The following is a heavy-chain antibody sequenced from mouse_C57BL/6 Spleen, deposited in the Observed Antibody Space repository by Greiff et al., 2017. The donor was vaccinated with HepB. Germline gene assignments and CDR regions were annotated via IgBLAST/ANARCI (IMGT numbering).Heavy chain of an antibody. V-gene: IGHV1-80*01. J-gene: IGHJ4*01. CDR3: ARTTTVVEGDYYAMDY. CDR1: GYAFSSYW. Sequence: QVQLQQSGAELVKPGASVKISCKASGYAFSSYWMNWVKQRPGKGLEWIGQIYPGDGDTNYNGKFKGKATLTADKSSSTAYMQLSSLTSEDSAVYFCARTTTVVEGDYYAMDYWGQGTSVTVSS. D-gene: IGHD1-1*01. CDR2: IYPGDGDT.